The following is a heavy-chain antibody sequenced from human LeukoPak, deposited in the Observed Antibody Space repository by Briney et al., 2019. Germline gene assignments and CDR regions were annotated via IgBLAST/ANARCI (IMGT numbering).Heavy chain of an antibody. J-gene: IGHJ4*02. CDR3: ARLASSGYYTEYYLGY. CDR2: ISAHNGNT. CDR1: GYTFTSYD. V-gene: IGHV1-18*01. D-gene: IGHD6-19*01. Sequence: ASVKVSCKASGYTFTSYDISWVRQAPGQGLEWMGWISAHNGNTNYAQKFQGRVSMTTDTSTSTAYMELRSPTSDDTAVYYCARLASSGYYTEYYLGYWGQGTLVTVSS.